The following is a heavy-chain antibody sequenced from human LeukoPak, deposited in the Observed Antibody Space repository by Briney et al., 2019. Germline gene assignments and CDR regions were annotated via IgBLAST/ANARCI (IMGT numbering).Heavy chain of an antibody. V-gene: IGHV4-4*07. CDR2: IYTSGTT. D-gene: IGHD6-13*01. CDR1: GGSINSYY. Sequence: PSETLSLTCTVSGGSINSYYWSWIRQPAGKGLEWIGRIYTSGTTNYNPSLKSRVTMSVDTSKNQFSLKLSSVTAADTAVYYCAREGPVVGSSSWPLLDAFDIWGQGTMVTVSS. J-gene: IGHJ3*02. CDR3: AREGPVVGSSSWPLLDAFDI.